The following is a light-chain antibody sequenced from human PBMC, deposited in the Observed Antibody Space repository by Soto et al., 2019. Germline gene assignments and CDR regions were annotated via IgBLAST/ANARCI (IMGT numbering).Light chain of an antibody. Sequence: DIQLTQSPSFLSASVGDRVTITCRASQGISSYLAWYQQKPGKAPKLLIYAASTLQSGVPSRFSGSGSGTEFTLTSSRLQHEDFTTYYFQQLNNLITFGQGTRLEIK. CDR1: QGISSY. CDR2: AAS. V-gene: IGKV1-9*01. J-gene: IGKJ5*01. CDR3: QQLNNLIT.